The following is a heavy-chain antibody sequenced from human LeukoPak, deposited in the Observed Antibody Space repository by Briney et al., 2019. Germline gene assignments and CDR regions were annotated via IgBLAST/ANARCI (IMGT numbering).Heavy chain of an antibody. J-gene: IGHJ4*02. V-gene: IGHV1-18*01. CDR1: GYTFTSYG. Sequence: GASVSVSCTASGYTFTSYGISWVRQAPGQGLEWMGWISTYNGNTNYAQKLQGRVTMTTDTRTSTAYMELRSLRSDDTAVYYCARSRRSSGWWIYWGQGTLVTVSS. D-gene: IGHD6-19*01. CDR2: ISTYNGNT. CDR3: ARSRRSSGWWIY.